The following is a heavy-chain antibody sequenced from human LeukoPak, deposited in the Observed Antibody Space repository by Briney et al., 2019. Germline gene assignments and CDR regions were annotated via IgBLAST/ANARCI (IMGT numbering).Heavy chain of an antibody. CDR3: ARDGGAPYYYDSSGYFDY. J-gene: IGHJ4*02. V-gene: IGHV3-30-3*01. D-gene: IGHD3-22*01. CDR2: ISYDGSNK. CDR1: GFTFSSYA. Sequence: GGSLRLSCAASGFTFSSYAMHWVRQAPGKGLEWVAVISYDGSNKYYADSVKGRFTISRDNSKNTLYLQMNSLRAEDTAVYYRARDGGAPYYYDSSGYFDYWGQGTLVTVSS.